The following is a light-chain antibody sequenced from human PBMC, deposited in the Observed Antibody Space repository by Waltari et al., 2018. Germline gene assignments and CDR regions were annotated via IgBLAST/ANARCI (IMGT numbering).Light chain of an antibody. CDR1: NSDVGGYNY. V-gene: IGLV2-14*03. J-gene: IGLJ2*01. Sequence: QSALTQPASVSGSPGQSITISCTGTNSDVGGYNYVSWYQQHPGKVPKRMIYAVINRPSGISNRFSGSKSGNTASLTISGLQAEDEADYYCNSYSHSGTLVVFGGGTKLTVL. CDR3: NSYSHSGTLVV. CDR2: AVI.